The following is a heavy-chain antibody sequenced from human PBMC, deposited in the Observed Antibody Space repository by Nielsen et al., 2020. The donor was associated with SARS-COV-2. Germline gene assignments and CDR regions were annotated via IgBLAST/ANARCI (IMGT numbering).Heavy chain of an antibody. J-gene: IGHJ6*03. V-gene: IGHV4-34*01. Sequence: SETLSLTCAVYGGSFSGYYWSWIRQPPGKGLEWIGEINHSGSTNYNPSLKSRVTISVDTSKNQFSLKLSSVTAADTAVYYCARIGRYSSGWYVVNYYMDVWGKGTTVTVS. CDR2: INHSGST. CDR3: ARIGRYSSGWYVVNYYMDV. CDR1: GGSFSGYY. D-gene: IGHD6-19*01.